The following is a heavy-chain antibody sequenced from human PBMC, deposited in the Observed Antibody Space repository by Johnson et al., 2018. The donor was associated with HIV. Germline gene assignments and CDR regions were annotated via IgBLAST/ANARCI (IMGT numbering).Heavy chain of an antibody. V-gene: IGHV3-30-3*01. CDR1: GFTFSSYA. J-gene: IGHJ3*02. CDR2: ISYDGSNK. Sequence: QVQLVESGGGLVQPGRSLRLSCAASGFTFSSYAMHWVRQAPGKGLEWVAVISYDGSNKYYADSVKGRFTISRDNSKNTLYLQMNSLRAEDTAVYYCAKDKDAFDIWGQGTIVNVSS. CDR3: AKDKDAFDI.